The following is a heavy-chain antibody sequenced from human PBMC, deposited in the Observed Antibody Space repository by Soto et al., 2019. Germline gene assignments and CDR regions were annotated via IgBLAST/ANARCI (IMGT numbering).Heavy chain of an antibody. CDR1: GFTFSSYA. V-gene: IGHV3-23*01. CDR2: ISGSGGST. D-gene: IGHD3-16*02. CDR3: ARPYYDYVWGSYRSGAFGI. J-gene: IGHJ3*02. Sequence: GGSLRLSCSASGFTFSSYAMSWVRQAPGKGLEWVSAISGSGGSTYYADSVKGRFTISRDNSKNTLYLQMNSLRAEDTAVYYCARPYYDYVWGSYRSGAFGIWGQGTMVTVSS.